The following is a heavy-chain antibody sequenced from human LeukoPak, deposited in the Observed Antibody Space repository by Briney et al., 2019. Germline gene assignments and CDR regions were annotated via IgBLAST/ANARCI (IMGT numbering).Heavy chain of an antibody. CDR1: GFTFSTYA. CDR2: ISSSSSYT. V-gene: IGHV3-11*06. J-gene: IGHJ5*02. CDR3: ARDGRSGPNWFDP. D-gene: IGHD7-27*01. Sequence: GGSLRLSCSASGFTFSTYAMSWIRQATGKGLEWVSYISSSSSYTNYADSVKGRFTISRDNAKNSLYLQMNSLRAEDTAVYYCARDGRSGPNWFDPWGQGTLVTVSS.